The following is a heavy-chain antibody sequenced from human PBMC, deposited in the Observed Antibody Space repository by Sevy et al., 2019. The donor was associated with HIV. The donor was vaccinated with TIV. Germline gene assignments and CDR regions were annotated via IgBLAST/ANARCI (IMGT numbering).Heavy chain of an antibody. Sequence: GGSLRLSCAASGFTFSSYAMHWVRQAPGKGLEYVSAISSNGGSTYYANSVEGRFTISRDNSKNTLYLQMGSLRAEDMAVYYCARDGSLVGATKYYFDYWGQGTLVTVSS. CDR2: ISSNGGST. D-gene: IGHD1-26*01. CDR1: GFTFSSYA. V-gene: IGHV3-64*01. CDR3: ARDGSLVGATKYYFDY. J-gene: IGHJ4*02.